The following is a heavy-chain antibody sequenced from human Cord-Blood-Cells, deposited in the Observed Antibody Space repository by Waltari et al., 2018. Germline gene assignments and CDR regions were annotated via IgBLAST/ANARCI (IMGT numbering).Heavy chain of an antibody. V-gene: IGHV1-8*01. CDR2: MNPNSGNT. Sequence: QVQLVQSGAEVKKPGASVKVSCKASGYTFTSYDINWARKATGQGLEWMGWMNPNSGNTGYAKKFQGRVTMTRNTSISTAYMELSSLRSEDTAVYYCARGGTAGTLYYFDYWGQGTLVTVSS. CDR3: ARGGTAGTLYYFDY. CDR1: GYTFTSYD. D-gene: IGHD6-13*01. J-gene: IGHJ4*02.